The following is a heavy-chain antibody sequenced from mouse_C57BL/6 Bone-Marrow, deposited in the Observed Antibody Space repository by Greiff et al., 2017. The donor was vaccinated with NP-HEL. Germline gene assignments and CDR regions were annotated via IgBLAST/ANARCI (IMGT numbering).Heavy chain of an antibody. CDR1: GYSFTAYN. D-gene: IGHD2-2*01. CDR2: INPNYGTT. J-gene: IGHJ3*01. Sequence: VQLKESGPELVKPGASVKISCKASGYSFTAYNMNWVKQSNGKSLEWIGVINPNYGTTSYNQKFKGKATLTVDQSSSTAYMQLNSLTSEDSAVYYCASYYGYGGFAYWGQGTLVTGSA. V-gene: IGHV1-39*01. CDR3: ASYYGYGGFAY.